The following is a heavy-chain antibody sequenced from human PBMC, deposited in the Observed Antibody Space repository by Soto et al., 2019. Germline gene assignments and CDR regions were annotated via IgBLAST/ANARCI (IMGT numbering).Heavy chain of an antibody. Sequence: SETLSLTCTVSGGSISNYYWSWIRQPPGKGLEWIGYIYYSGSTNYNPSLKSRVTISADTSKNQFSLKVSSVTAADTAVYYCARDGPYKPVSWGQGTLVTVSS. D-gene: IGHD1-1*01. CDR1: GGSISNYY. V-gene: IGHV4-59*01. CDR3: ARDGPYKPVS. J-gene: IGHJ5*02. CDR2: IYYSGST.